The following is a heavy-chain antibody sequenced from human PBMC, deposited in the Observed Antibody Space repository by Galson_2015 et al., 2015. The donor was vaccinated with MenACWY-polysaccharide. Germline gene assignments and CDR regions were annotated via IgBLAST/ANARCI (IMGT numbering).Heavy chain of an antibody. CDR1: GGSINSRNW. CDR2: ILHSGNT. J-gene: IGHJ6*03. CDR3: GRGGITGITRGTYYYLDV. Sequence: SETLSLTCAVSGGSINSRNWWTWVRQSPGKGLEWIGEILHSGNTNYNPSLRSRVTISLDKSKNHFSLKLSSVTAADTAVYYCGRGGITGITRGTYYYLDVWGKGTTVTVSS. D-gene: IGHD1-7*01. V-gene: IGHV4-4*02.